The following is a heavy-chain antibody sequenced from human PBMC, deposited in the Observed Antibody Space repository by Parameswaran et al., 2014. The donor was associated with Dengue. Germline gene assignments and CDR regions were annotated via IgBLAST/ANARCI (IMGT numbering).Heavy chain of an antibody. J-gene: IGHJ6*02. V-gene: IGHV3-21*01. D-gene: IGHD3-22*01. CDR3: ARLDSSGYYYNYYYYGMDV. CDR2: ISSSSSYI. Sequence: VRQAPGKGLEWVSSISSSSSYIYYADSVKGRFTTSRDNAKNSLYLQMNSLRAEDTAVYYCARLDSSGYYYNYYYYGMDVWGQGTTVTVSS.